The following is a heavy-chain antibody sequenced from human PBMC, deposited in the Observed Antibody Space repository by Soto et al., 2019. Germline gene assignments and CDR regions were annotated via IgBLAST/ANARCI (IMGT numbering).Heavy chain of an antibody. CDR3: ANRGGFDI. V-gene: IGHV3-23*01. J-gene: IGHJ3*02. D-gene: IGHD2-15*01. CDR2: ISGSGDYT. Sequence: EVQLLESGRGLVQPGGSLRLSCAASGFTFRTSGMGWVRRAPGKGLEWVSSISGSGDYTNYADSVKGRSTNSRDNSKNTLYPQINSLTAEDTAVYYCANRGGFDIWGQGTMVAVSS. CDR1: GFTFRTSG.